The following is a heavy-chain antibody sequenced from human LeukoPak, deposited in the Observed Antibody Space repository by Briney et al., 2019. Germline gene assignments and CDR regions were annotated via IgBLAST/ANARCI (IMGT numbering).Heavy chain of an antibody. Sequence: PGGSLRLSCAASGLSFTSFAMSWVRQAPARGPEWVSSLRSDGETFYADSVRGRFTLSRDGSRNTVYLQLNNLRVEDTAIYYCARASWVSSADAVRWGQGTQVTVSS. D-gene: IGHD3-16*01. CDR3: ARASWVSSADAVR. CDR2: LRSDGET. J-gene: IGHJ4*02. CDR1: GLSFTSFA. V-gene: IGHV3-23*01.